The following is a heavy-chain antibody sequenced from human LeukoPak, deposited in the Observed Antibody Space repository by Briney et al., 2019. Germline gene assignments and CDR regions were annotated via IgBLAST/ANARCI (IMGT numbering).Heavy chain of an antibody. Sequence: GGSLRLSCAASGFTFSSYWMSWVRQAPGKGLEWVANIKQDGSEKYYVDSVKGRFTISRDNAKNSLYLQMNSLRAEDTAVYYCARALYDFWSGYYPYFDYWGQGTLVTVSS. D-gene: IGHD3-3*01. V-gene: IGHV3-7*01. J-gene: IGHJ4*02. CDR2: IKQDGSEK. CDR3: ARALYDFWSGYYPYFDY. CDR1: GFTFSSYW.